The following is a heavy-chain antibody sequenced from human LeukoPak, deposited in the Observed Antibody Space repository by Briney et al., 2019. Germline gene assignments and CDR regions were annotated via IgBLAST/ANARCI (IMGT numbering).Heavy chain of an antibody. Sequence: ASVKVSCKASGYTFTGYYMHWVRQAPGQGLEWMGWINPNSGGTNYAQKFQGRVTKTRDTSISTAYMELSRLRSDDTAVYYCARAQLYSGYDYVYWGQGTLVTVSS. CDR1: GYTFTGYY. V-gene: IGHV1-2*02. CDR2: INPNSGGT. CDR3: ARAQLYSGYDYVY. J-gene: IGHJ4*02. D-gene: IGHD5-12*01.